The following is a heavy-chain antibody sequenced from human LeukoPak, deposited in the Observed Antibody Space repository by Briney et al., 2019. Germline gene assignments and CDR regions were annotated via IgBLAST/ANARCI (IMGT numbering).Heavy chain of an antibody. V-gene: IGHV3-30-3*01. CDR2: ISYDGSNK. J-gene: IGHJ4*02. D-gene: IGHD1-26*01. CDR1: GFTFSSYA. CDR3: TRSHSGSYFDY. Sequence: GGSLRLSCAASGFTFSSYAMHWVRQAPGKGLEWVAVISYDGSNKYYADSVKGRFTISRDNSKNTLYLQMNSLRAEDTAVYYRTRSHSGSYFDYWGQGTLVTVSS.